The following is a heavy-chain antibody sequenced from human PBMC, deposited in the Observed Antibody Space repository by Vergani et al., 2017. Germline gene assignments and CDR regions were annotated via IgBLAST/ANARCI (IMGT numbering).Heavy chain of an antibody. V-gene: IGHV4-59*01. CDR3: ARAGILAARQRPQFDP. CDR1: GGSISSYY. J-gene: IGHJ5*02. D-gene: IGHD6-6*01. Sequence: QVQLQESGPGLVKPSETLYLTCTVSGGSISSYYWSWIRQPPGKGLEWIGYIYYSGSTYYNPSLKSRVTISVDTSKNQFSLELSSVTAADTAVYYCARAGILAARQRPQFDPWGQGTLVTVSA. CDR2: IYYSGST.